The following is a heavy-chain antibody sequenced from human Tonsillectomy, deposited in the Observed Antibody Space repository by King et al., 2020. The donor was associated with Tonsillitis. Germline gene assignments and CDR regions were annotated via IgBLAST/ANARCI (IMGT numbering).Heavy chain of an antibody. CDR3: AKVTIAVARFDP. V-gene: IGHV3-23*04. D-gene: IGHD6-19*01. J-gene: IGHJ5*02. CDR2: ISGSGDTT. Sequence: VQLVESGGGLGQPGGSLRLACAASGFTFSNNAMSWVRQAPGKGLEGVSSISGSGDTTFNADSVKGRFTISRDNSKNTLYLQMNSLRAEDTAGYYCAKVTIAVARFDPWGQGTLVTVSS. CDR1: GFTFSNNA.